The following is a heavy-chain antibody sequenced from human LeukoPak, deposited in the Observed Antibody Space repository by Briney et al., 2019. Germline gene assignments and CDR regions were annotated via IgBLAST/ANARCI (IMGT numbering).Heavy chain of an antibody. Sequence: GGSLRLSRAASGFTSSSYWMSWVRQTPGKGREWGANIKQDGSEHYSMDSVKGRFTISRDNAKNTLYLQMNSRRAEDTAVYYCARETVFGVGIPTYYFDYWGQGTLVTVSS. V-gene: IGHV3-7*01. CDR1: GFTSSSYW. CDR2: IKQDGSEH. J-gene: IGHJ4*02. D-gene: IGHD3-3*01. CDR3: ARETVFGVGIPTYYFDY.